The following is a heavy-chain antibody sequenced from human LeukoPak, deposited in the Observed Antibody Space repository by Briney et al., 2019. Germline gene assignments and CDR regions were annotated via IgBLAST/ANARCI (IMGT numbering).Heavy chain of an antibody. J-gene: IGHJ4*02. CDR1: GFTFSSYG. D-gene: IGHD5-24*01. CDR3: ARSLCRDGYNSARDTSN. Sequence: PGRSLRLSCAASGFTFSSYGMHWVRQAPGKGLEWVSYISSSGSTIYYADSVKGRFTISRDNAKNSLYLQMNSLRAEDTAVYYCARSLCRDGYNSARDTSNWGQGTLVTVSS. V-gene: IGHV3-48*04. CDR2: ISSSGSTI.